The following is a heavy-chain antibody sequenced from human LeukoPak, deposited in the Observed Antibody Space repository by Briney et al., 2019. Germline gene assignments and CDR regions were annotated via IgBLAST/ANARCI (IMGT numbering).Heavy chain of an antibody. V-gene: IGHV3-23*01. CDR3: AKDGGGYCNNSSC. J-gene: IGHJ4*02. CDR2: IRRGVGST. CDR1: GFTFSSYD. D-gene: IGHD2-2*01. Sequence: GGSLRLSCAASGFTFSSYDLSWVRQAPGKGLECVSAIRRGVGSTYYADSVKGRFTISRDNSKNTLYLQMNNLRADDTAVYYCAKDGGGYCNNSSCWGQGTLVTVSS.